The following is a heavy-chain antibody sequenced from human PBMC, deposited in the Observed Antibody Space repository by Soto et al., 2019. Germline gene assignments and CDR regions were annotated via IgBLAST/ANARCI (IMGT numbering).Heavy chain of an antibody. V-gene: IGHV1-8*01. Sequence: QVQLVQSGAEVKKPGASVKVSCKASEYTFTDYDINWVRQATGQGLEWMGWMNPNSGNTGYAQKFQGRVTMTRNTSISTAYMELRNLRSEDTAVYYCARGYGSGSYYGFHDAFDIWGQGTMVTVSS. CDR2: MNPNSGNT. CDR3: ARGYGSGSYYGFHDAFDI. D-gene: IGHD3-10*01. J-gene: IGHJ3*02. CDR1: EYTFTDYD.